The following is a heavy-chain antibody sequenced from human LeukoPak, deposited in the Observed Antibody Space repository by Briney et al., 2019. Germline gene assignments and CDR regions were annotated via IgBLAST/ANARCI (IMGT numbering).Heavy chain of an antibody. CDR1: GYSISSGYY. CDR2: IYHSGST. Sequence: PSETLSLTCTVSGYSISSGYYWGWIRQPPGKGLEWIGSIYHSGSTYYNPSLKSRVTISVDTSKNQFSLKLSSVTAADTAVYYCARDRSLYSYGLDYWGQGTLVTVSS. D-gene: IGHD5-18*01. CDR3: ARDRSLYSYGLDY. J-gene: IGHJ4*02. V-gene: IGHV4-38-2*02.